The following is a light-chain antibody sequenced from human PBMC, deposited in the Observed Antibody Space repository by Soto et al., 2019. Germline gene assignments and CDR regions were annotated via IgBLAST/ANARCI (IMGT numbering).Light chain of an antibody. CDR2: GNS. Sequence: QTVVTQPPSVSGAPGQRVTISCTGSTSNIGAGYDVHWYQQLPGTAHKLLIYGNSIRPSGVPDRFSGSKSGSSASLAITGLQAEDEADYYCQSYDSSRSDSTVFGGGTKLTVL. J-gene: IGLJ2*01. CDR1: TSNIGAGYD. V-gene: IGLV1-40*01. CDR3: QSYDSSRSDSTV.